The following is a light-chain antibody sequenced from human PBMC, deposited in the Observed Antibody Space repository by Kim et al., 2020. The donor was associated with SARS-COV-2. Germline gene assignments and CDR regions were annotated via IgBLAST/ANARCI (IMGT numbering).Light chain of an antibody. J-gene: IGLJ3*02. CDR1: SLRSYY. V-gene: IGLV3-19*01. CDR2: GKN. CDR3: NSRDSSGNWV. Sequence: SSELTQDPAVSVALGQTVRITCQGDSLRSYYANWYQQKPGQSPVLVIYGKNNRPSGIPDRFSGSSSGNTASLTITGAQAEAEADYYCNSRDSSGNWVFGG.